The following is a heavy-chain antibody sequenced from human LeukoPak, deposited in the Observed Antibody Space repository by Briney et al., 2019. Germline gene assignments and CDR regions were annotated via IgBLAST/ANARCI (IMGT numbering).Heavy chain of an antibody. D-gene: IGHD3-10*01. CDR2: INHSGST. V-gene: IGHV4-34*01. CDR1: GGSFSGYY. CDR3: ASSLLWFGELLYDY. Sequence: SETLSLTCAVYGGSFSGYYWSWIRQPPGKGLEWIGEINHSGSTNYNPSLKSRVTISLDTSKNQFSLKLSSVTAADTAVYYCASSLLWFGELLYDYWGQGTLVTVSS. J-gene: IGHJ4*02.